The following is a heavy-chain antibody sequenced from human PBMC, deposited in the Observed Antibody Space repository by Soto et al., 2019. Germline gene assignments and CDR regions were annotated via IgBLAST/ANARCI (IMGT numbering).Heavy chain of an antibody. Sequence: SETLSLTCTVSGGSISSGDYYWSWIRQPPGKGLEWIGYIYYSGSTYYNPSLKSRVTISVDTSKNQFSLKLSSVTAADTAVYYCEREVSYYFDYWGQGTLVTVSS. V-gene: IGHV4-30-4*01. CDR3: EREVSYYFDY. CDR1: GGSISSGDYY. CDR2: IYYSGST. J-gene: IGHJ4*02.